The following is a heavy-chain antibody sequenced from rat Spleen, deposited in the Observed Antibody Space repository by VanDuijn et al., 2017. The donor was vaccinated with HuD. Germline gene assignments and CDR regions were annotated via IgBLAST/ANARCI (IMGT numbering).Heavy chain of an antibody. D-gene: IGHD1-11*01. V-gene: IGHV5-20*01. CDR3: TTGDYGFTRLFAY. CDR1: GLSFSTFP. Sequence: EVQLVESGGGLVQPGRSMKLSCAASGLSFSTFPMAWVRQVPKKGLEWVASISYDGGGTHYRDSVKGRFTISRDNAKSSLYLQMDSLRSEDTATYYCTTGDYGFTRLFAYWGQGTLVSVSS. J-gene: IGHJ3*01. CDR2: ISYDGGGT.